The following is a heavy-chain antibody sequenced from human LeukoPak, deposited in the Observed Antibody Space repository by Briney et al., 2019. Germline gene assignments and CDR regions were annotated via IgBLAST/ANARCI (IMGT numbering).Heavy chain of an antibody. D-gene: IGHD6-19*01. Sequence: SETLSLTCAVSGYSISSGYYWGWIRQPPGKGLEWIGSIYHSGSTYYNPSLKSRVTISVDTSKNQFSLKLSSVTAADTAVYYRAHGGYSSGWYGELIDYWGQGTLVTVSS. CDR3: AHGGYSSGWYGELIDY. J-gene: IGHJ4*02. CDR1: GYSISSGYY. CDR2: IYHSGST. V-gene: IGHV4-38-2*01.